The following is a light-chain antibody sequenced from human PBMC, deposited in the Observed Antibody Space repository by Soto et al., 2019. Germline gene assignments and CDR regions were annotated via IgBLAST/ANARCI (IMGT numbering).Light chain of an antibody. Sequence: QSALTQPPSASGSPGQSVTISCTGTSSDVGGYNYVSWYQQHPGKAPKLMIYEVSKRPSGVPDRFSGSKSGNTASLTVSGLQADDEADCYCSSYAGSNNYVFGIGTKLTVL. CDR3: SSYAGSNNYV. CDR1: SSDVGGYNY. CDR2: EVS. J-gene: IGLJ1*01. V-gene: IGLV2-8*01.